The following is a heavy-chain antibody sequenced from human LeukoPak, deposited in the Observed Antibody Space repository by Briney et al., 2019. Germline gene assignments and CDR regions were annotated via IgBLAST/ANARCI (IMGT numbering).Heavy chain of an antibody. CDR2: INHSGST. Sequence: SETLSLTCAVYGGSFSGYYWSWIRQPPGKGLEWIGEINHSGSTNYNPSLKSRVTISVDTSKNQFSLKRRSVPGADTAVYYCACETRILFEGPRGNWFDPWGQGTLVTVSS. D-gene: IGHD2-15*01. J-gene: IGHJ5*02. V-gene: IGHV4-34*01. CDR3: ACETRILFEGPRGNWFDP. CDR1: GGSFSGYY.